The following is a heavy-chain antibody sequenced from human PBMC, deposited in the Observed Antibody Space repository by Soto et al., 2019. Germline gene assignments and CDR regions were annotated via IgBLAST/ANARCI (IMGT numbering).Heavy chain of an antibody. D-gene: IGHD2-15*01. CDR2: IYWDDDK. J-gene: IGHJ4*02. V-gene: IGHV2-5*02. CDR3: AQRQRTVVVGAPFDL. Sequence: QITLRESGPTLVQPTQTLTLTCTLSGVSLTTSGVGVGWIRQPPGKALEWLALIYWDDDKRFSPSLKSRLAITRDTSKNQVVMTMTDMAPVDTAIYYCAQRQRTVVVGAPFDLWGQGSQVTVSS. CDR1: GVSLTTSGVG.